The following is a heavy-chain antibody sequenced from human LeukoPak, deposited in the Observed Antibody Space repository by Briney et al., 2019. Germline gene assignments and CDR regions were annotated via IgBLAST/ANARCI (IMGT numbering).Heavy chain of an antibody. CDR3: ARVSLKLFDS. J-gene: IGHJ4*02. D-gene: IGHD3-10*01. Sequence: KPSQTLSLTCAISGDSVSSNSASWNWIRQSPSRGLEWLGRTYYRSRWYNDYAVSVKSRITVNPDTSKSQFSLQLDSVTPEDTAVYYCARVSLKLFDSWGQGTLVTVSS. CDR2: TYYRSRWYN. CDR1: GDSVSSNSAS. V-gene: IGHV6-1*01.